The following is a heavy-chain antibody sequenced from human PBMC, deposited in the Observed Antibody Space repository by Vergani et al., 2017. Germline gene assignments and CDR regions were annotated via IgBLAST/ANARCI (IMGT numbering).Heavy chain of an antibody. V-gene: IGHV5-10-1*01. J-gene: IGHJ4*02. CDR3: ARHGPQPLYYDSSGSSFDY. Sequence: NYSPSFQGHVTISADKSISTAYLQWSSLKASDTAMYYCARHGPQPLYYDSSGSSFDYWGQGTLVTVSS. D-gene: IGHD3-22*01.